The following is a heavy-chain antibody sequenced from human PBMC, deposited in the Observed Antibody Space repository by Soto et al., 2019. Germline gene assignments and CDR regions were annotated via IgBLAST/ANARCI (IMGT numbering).Heavy chain of an antibody. J-gene: IGHJ6*02. CDR3: ARVDCSSTSCHYYYYGMDV. D-gene: IGHD2-2*01. V-gene: IGHV3-30-3*01. Sequence: QVQLVESGGGVVQPGRSLRLSCAASGFTFSSYAMHWVRQAPGKGLEWVAVISYDGSNKYYADSVMGRFTISRDNSKNTLYLQMNSLRAEDTAVYYCARVDCSSTSCHYYYYGMDVWGQGTTVTVSS. CDR1: GFTFSSYA. CDR2: ISYDGSNK.